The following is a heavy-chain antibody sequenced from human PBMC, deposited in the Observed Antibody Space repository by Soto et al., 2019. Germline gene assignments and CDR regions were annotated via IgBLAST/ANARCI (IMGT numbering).Heavy chain of an antibody. CDR3: AIDNSGSGSYGPPIFDY. CDR2: ISYDGSNK. Sequence: GGSLRLSCAASGFTFSSYAMHWVRQAPGKGLEWVAVISYDGSNKYYADSVKGRFTISRDNSKNTMYLQMNSLRAEDTAVYYCAIDNSGSGSYGPPIFDYWGQGTLVTVFS. V-gene: IGHV3-30-3*01. CDR1: GFTFSSYA. J-gene: IGHJ4*02. D-gene: IGHD1-26*01.